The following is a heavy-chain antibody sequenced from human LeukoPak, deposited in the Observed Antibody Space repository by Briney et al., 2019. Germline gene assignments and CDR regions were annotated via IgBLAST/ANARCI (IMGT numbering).Heavy chain of an antibody. CDR2: IGPSDSYT. Sequence: GESLKISCKGSGYSFTSNWISWVRQMPGKGLEWMGRIGPSDSYTNYSPSFQGHVTISADKSISTAYLQWSSLKASDTAMYYCARQPEGTWFDPWGQGTLVTVSS. D-gene: IGHD1-1*01. CDR3: ARQPEGTWFDP. CDR1: GYSFTSNW. J-gene: IGHJ5*02. V-gene: IGHV5-10-1*01.